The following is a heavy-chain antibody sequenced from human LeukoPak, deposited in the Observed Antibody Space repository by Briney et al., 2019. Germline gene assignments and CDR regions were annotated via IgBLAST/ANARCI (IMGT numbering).Heavy chain of an antibody. Sequence: PSETLSLTCTVSGGSISSSSYYWGWIRQPPGKGLEWIGSIYYSGSTNYNPSLKSRVTISVDTSKNQFSLKLSSVTAADTAVYYCARIPFPQYDFWSGSVPERGYFQHWGQGTLVTVSS. D-gene: IGHD3-3*01. CDR2: IYYSGST. CDR3: ARIPFPQYDFWSGSVPERGYFQH. CDR1: GGSISSSSYY. J-gene: IGHJ1*01. V-gene: IGHV4-39*07.